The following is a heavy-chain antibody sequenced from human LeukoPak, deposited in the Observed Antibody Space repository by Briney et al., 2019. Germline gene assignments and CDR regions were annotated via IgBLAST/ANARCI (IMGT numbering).Heavy chain of an antibody. D-gene: IGHD5-18*01. CDR1: GGSISSSPYY. CDR2: IYYSGTT. CDR3: AKGAGGFSYYNWFDP. J-gene: IGHJ5*02. V-gene: IGHV4-39*07. Sequence: SETLSLTCTVSGGSISSSPYYWGWIRQPPGKGLEWIGSIYYSGTTHYSPSLESRVTISVDTSKHQFSLKVASVTAADTAIYYCAKGAGGFSYYNWFDPWGQGTLVTVSS.